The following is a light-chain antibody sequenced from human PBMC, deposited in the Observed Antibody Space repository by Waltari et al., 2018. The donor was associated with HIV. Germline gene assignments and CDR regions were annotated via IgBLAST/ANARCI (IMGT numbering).Light chain of an antibody. Sequence: QSVLTQPHSASGTPGQRVIISCSGSNSNVGSDVVNWYQQLPGTAPKLLIYGDKERPSGVPDRFSGSKSGASASLAISDPQSEDEAEYYCAAWDARLNEYLFGTGTKVTVL. CDR3: AAWDARLNEYL. CDR2: GDK. CDR1: NSNVGSDV. V-gene: IGLV1-44*01. J-gene: IGLJ1*01.